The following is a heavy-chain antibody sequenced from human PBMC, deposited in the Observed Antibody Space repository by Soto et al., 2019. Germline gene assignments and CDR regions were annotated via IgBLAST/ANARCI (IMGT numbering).Heavy chain of an antibody. CDR2: ISGNGGRT. Sequence: LRLSCAASGFTFSSYAMSWVRQAPGKGLEWVSVISGNGGRTYYADSVKGRFTISRDNSKNTLYLQMNSLRADDTAVYYCAKLRSSPYYFDYWGQGSLVTVSS. J-gene: IGHJ4*02. V-gene: IGHV3-23*01. CDR3: AKLRSSPYYFDY. CDR1: GFTFSSYA. D-gene: IGHD6-13*01.